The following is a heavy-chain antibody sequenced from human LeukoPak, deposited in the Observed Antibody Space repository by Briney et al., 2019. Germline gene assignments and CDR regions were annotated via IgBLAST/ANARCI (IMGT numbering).Heavy chain of an antibody. J-gene: IGHJ4*02. CDR1: GFTVSSNY. Sequence: GGSLRFSCAASGFTVSSNYMSWVRQAPGKGLEWVSVIYSGGSTYYADSVKGRFTISRDNSKNTLYLQMNSLRAEDTAVYYCARDGGSTYYDFWSGLNYWGQGTLVTVSS. CDR3: ARDGGSTYYDFWSGLNY. D-gene: IGHD3-3*01. V-gene: IGHV3-66*02. CDR2: IYSGGST.